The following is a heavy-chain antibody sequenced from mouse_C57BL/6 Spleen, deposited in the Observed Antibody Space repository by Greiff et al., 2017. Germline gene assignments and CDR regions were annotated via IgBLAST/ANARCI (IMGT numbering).Heavy chain of an antibody. D-gene: IGHD2-4*01. CDR3: ARLDYDYDGPYWYFDV. CDR1: GFTFSSYG. V-gene: IGHV5-6*02. Sequence: EVKLMESGGDLVKPGGSLKLSCAASGFTFSSYGMSWVRQTPDKRLEWVATISSGGSYTYYPDSVKGRFPISRDNAKNTLYLQMSSLKSEDTAMYYCARLDYDYDGPYWYFDVWGTGTTVTVSS. J-gene: IGHJ1*03. CDR2: ISSGGSYT.